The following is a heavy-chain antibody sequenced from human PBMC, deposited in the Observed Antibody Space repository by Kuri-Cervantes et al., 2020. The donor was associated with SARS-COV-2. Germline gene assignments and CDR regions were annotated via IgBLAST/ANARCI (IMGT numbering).Heavy chain of an antibody. D-gene: IGHD1-26*01. Sequence: PQTLSPTWAVYGGSFSGYYWSWVRQPPGKGLEWIGEINDSGSTNYNPSLKSRVTISVDTSKNQFSLKLSSVTAADTAVYYCASALPWDLRGNDAFDIWGQGTMVTVSS. V-gene: IGHV4-34*01. J-gene: IGHJ3*02. CDR1: GGSFSGYY. CDR2: INDSGST. CDR3: ASALPWDLRGNDAFDI.